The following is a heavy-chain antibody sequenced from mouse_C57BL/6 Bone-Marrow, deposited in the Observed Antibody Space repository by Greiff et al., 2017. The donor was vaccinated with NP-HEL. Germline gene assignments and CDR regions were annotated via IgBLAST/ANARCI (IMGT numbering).Heavy chain of an antibody. CDR2: IDPETGGT. CDR3: IIPSTFYWYFDV. V-gene: IGHV1-15*01. CDR1: GYTFTDYE. Sequence: QVQLQQSGAELVRPGASVTLSCKASGYTFTDYEMHWVKQTPVHGLEWIGAIDPETGGTAYNQKFKGKAILTADKSSSTAYMELRSLTSEDSAVYYCIIPSTFYWYFDVWGTGTTVTVSS. J-gene: IGHJ1*03.